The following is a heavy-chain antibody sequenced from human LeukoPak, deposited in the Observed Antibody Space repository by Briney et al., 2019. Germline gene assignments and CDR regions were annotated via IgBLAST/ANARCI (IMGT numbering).Heavy chain of an antibody. V-gene: IGHV4-4*07. Sequence: SETLSLTCTVSGGSFSSYYWTWIRQPAGKGLEWIGRIYNSGTTNYSPSLESRVTMSLDTSKNRFPLSLSSVTAADTAVYYCARDRPGATGHWRIDVWGRGTLVTVSS. CDR2: IYNSGTT. J-gene: IGHJ2*01. CDR3: ARDRPGATGHWRIDV. D-gene: IGHD1-1*01. CDR1: GGSFSSYY.